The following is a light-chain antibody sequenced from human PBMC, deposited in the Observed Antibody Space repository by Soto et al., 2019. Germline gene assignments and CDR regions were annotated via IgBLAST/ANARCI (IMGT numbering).Light chain of an antibody. CDR1: QSVSSN. V-gene: IGKV3-15*01. CDR2: GAS. CDR3: QQYNNWPPN. J-gene: IGKJ5*01. Sequence: EIVMTHSPATLSVSPGERATLSCRASQSVSSNLAWYQQKPGQAPRLLIYGASTRATGIPARLSGSGSGTEFTLTISSLQSVDFAVYYCQQYNNWPPNFGQGTRLEIK.